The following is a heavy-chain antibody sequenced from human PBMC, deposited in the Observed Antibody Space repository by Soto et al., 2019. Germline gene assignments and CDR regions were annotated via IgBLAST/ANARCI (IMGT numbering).Heavy chain of an antibody. CDR3: ARTDLRYGSLDY. D-gene: IGHD5-18*01. Sequence: EVQLVESGGGLVEPGGSLRLSCAASGFTFSDYSMNWVRQTPGKGLEWVSSISSSSSGRYHADSVMGRFTISRDNAKNSLYLQMNSLRAEDTAVYYYARTDLRYGSLDYWGQGTLVTVSS. CDR1: GFTFSDYS. CDR2: ISSSSSGR. V-gene: IGHV3-21*01. J-gene: IGHJ4*02.